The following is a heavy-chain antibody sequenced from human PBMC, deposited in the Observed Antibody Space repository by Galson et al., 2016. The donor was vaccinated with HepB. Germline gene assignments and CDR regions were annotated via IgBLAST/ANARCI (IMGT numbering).Heavy chain of an antibody. Sequence: SVKVSCKASGYIFTSYHISWVRQAPGQGLEWMGWINGFQGSTIYAQRFQGRVTISTDTSTTTAYLDLRSLRPDDTAGYYCVRHTGYYYFDYLGQGTLVTVSS. D-gene: IGHD5-18*01. J-gene: IGHJ4*02. CDR2: INGFQGST. V-gene: IGHV1-18*01. CDR1: GYIFTSYH. CDR3: VRHTGYYYFDY.